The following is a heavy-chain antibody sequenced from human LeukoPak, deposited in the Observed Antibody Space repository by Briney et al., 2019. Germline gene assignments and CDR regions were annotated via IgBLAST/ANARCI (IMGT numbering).Heavy chain of an antibody. J-gene: IGHJ4*02. V-gene: IGHV3-15*07. D-gene: IGHD3-10*01. CDR1: GLTFTNAC. CDR3: TTGIRGD. CDR2: IASKTDGGAT. Sequence: GGSLRLSCSASGLTFTNACMNWVRQAPGEGLDWVGRIASKTDGGATDYAAPVKGRFTISRDDSKNTLNLQMNSLKTEDTAVYYCTTGIRGDWGQGTLVTVSS.